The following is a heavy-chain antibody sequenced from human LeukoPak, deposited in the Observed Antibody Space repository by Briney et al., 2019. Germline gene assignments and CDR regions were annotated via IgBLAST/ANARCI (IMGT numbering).Heavy chain of an antibody. CDR3: TTGSVVVKGSSVY. J-gene: IGHJ4*02. CDR2: IKSRTDGGTT. V-gene: IGHV3-15*01. D-gene: IGHD2-2*01. Sequence: GGSLRLSRAASGFTFSNAWMSWVRQAPGKGLEWVGCIKSRTDGGTTDYAAPVKGRFTISRDDSKNTLYLQMNSLKTEDTAVYYCTTGSVVVKGSSVYWGQGTLVTVSS. CDR1: GFTFSNAW.